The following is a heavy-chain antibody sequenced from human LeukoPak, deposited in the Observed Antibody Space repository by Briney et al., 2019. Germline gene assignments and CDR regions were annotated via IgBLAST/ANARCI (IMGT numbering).Heavy chain of an antibody. CDR2: ISSSGSLT. CDR3: VSYCGGSCNGAFDI. D-gene: IGHD2-15*01. J-gene: IGHJ3*02. Sequence: GGSLRLSCAASGFTFSSFEMNWVRQAPGKGLEWVSYISSSGSLTYYVDSVKGRFTISKDNAKNSLYLQMNSLRAEDTAVYYCVSYCGGSCNGAFDIWGQGTMVTVSS. CDR1: GFTFSSFE. V-gene: IGHV3-48*03.